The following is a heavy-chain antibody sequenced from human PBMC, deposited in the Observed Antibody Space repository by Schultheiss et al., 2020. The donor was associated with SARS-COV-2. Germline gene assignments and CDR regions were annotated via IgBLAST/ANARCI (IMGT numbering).Heavy chain of an antibody. V-gene: IGHV6-1*01. Sequence: SQTLSLTCAISGDSVSSNSAAWNWIRQSPSRGLEWLGRTYYRSKWYTDYAVSVRSRIIINPDTSKNQFSLHLNSVTPEDTAVYYCAREPRTVGATGMDVWGKGTTVTVSS. J-gene: IGHJ6*03. CDR2: TYYRSKWYT. CDR1: GDSVSSNSAA. D-gene: IGHD1-26*01. CDR3: AREPRTVGATGMDV.